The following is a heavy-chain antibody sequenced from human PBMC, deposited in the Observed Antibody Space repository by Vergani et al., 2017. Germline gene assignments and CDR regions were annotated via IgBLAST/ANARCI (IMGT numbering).Heavy chain of an antibody. D-gene: IGHD2-15*01. Sequence: QVQLQESGPGLVKPSQTPSLTCTVSGGSINSHIYYWSWIRQPAGEGLEWIGRIHTSGSTNYNPSLKSRVNMSEDTSKNQFSMNLTAVTAADTAVYFCARGSCLGGSCYRPLFDYWGQGSLVTVSS. CDR2: IHTSGST. V-gene: IGHV4-61*02. CDR1: GGSINSHIYY. CDR3: ARGSCLGGSCYRPLFDY. J-gene: IGHJ4*02.